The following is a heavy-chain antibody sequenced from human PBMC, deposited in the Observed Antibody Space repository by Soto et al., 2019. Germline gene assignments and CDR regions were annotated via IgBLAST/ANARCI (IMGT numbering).Heavy chain of an antibody. J-gene: IGHJ4*02. CDR2: IYYIGST. D-gene: IGHD3-22*01. CDR1: GGSIRSGSYY. Sequence: SETLSLTCSVSGGSIRSGSYYWSWIRQLPGKGLEWIGYIYYIGSTSYNPSLRSRVTISIDTSKNQFSLKLSSVTAADTAVYYCASAVCSDRGGYSDYWGQGTLVTVSS. V-gene: IGHV4-31*03. CDR3: ASAVCSDRGGYSDY.